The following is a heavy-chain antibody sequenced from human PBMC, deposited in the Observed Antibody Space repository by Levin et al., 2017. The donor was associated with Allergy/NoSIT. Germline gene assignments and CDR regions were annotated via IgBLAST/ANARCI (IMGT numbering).Heavy chain of an antibody. CDR3: ARVAGYSYGYYFDY. CDR1: GGSISSGGYS. V-gene: IGHV4-30-2*01. CDR2: IYLSGST. Sequence: PSETLSLTCTVSGGSISSGGYSWSWIRQPPGKGLEWIGNIYLSGSTNDNPSLKSRVTMSVDRSKNQFSLKLSYVTAADTAVYYCARVAGYSYGYYFDYWGPGTLVTVSS. J-gene: IGHJ4*02. D-gene: IGHD5-18*01.